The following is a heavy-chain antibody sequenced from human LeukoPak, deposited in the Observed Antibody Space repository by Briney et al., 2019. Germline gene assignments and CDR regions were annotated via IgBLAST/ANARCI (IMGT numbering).Heavy chain of an antibody. CDR2: IIPIFGTA. CDR3: ARDLRTNWNFDYYYMDV. CDR1: GGTFSSYA. D-gene: IGHD1-7*01. V-gene: IGHV1-69*13. Sequence: SVKVSCKASGGTFSSYAISWVRQAPGQGLEWMGGIIPIFGTANYAQKFQGRVTITADESTSTAYMELSSLRSEDTAVYYCARDLRTNWNFDYYYMDVWGKGTTVTVSS. J-gene: IGHJ6*03.